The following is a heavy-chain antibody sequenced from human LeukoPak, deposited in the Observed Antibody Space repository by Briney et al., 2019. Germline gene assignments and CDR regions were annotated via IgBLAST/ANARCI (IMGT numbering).Heavy chain of an antibody. CDR3: AGHHPRNTVDF. D-gene: IGHD2/OR15-2a*01. V-gene: IGHV4-59*08. Sequence: XSXXXXXPGKGLESIPYISHIRSINYTPSLNSRVTISLDTSKNQFSLKLSSVTAADTAVYYCAGHHPRNTVDFWGQGTLVTVSS. J-gene: IGHJ4*02. CDR2: ISHIRSI.